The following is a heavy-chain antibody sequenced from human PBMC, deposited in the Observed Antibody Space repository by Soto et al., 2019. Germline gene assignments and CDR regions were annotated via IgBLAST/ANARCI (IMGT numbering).Heavy chain of an antibody. J-gene: IGHJ4*02. CDR2: ISWNSGSI. V-gene: IGHV3-9*01. CDR3: AKEDGD. CDR1: GFTFDDYA. Sequence: EVQLVESGGGLVQPGRSLRLSCAASGFTFDDYAMHLVRQSPGKGLEWVSGISWNSGSIGYADSVKGRFTIARDNAKNSLYLQMNSLRAEDTALYYCAKEDGDWGQGTLVTVSS.